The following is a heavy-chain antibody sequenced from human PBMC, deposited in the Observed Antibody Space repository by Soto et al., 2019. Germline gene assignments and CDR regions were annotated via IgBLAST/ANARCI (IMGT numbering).Heavy chain of an antibody. Sequence: HPGGSLRLSCAASGFTFSSYAMSWVRQAPGKGLEWVSAISGSGGSTYYADSVKGRFTISRDNSKNTLYLQMNSLRAEDTAVYYCAKDYALMRVITIGQNAFDYWGQGTLVTVSS. CDR2: ISGSGGST. D-gene: IGHD3-3*01. V-gene: IGHV3-23*01. J-gene: IGHJ4*02. CDR1: GFTFSSYA. CDR3: AKDYALMRVITIGQNAFDY.